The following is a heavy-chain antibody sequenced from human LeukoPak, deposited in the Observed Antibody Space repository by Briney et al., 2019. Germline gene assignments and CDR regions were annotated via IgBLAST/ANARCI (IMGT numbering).Heavy chain of an antibody. CDR2: INPNSGYT. CDR1: GYTFTGYY. CDR3: AREDGDDIFDY. Sequence: ASVKVSCKASGYTFTGYYMHRLRQAPGQGPEWMGWINPNSGYTYFAQKFQDRVSMTRDTSINTAYMELSRLTSDDSAVYFCAREDGDDIFDYWGPGTLVTVSS. V-gene: IGHV1-2*02. J-gene: IGHJ4*02. D-gene: IGHD3-10*01.